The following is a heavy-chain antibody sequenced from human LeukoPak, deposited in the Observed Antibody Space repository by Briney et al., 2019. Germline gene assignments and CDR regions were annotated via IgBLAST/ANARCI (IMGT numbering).Heavy chain of an antibody. D-gene: IGHD2-2*01. V-gene: IGHV1-69*05. CDR1: GGTFSSYA. CDR2: IIPIFGTA. Sequence: SVKVSCKASGGTFSSYAISWVRQAPGQGLEWMGGIIPIFGTANYAQKFQGRVTITTDESTSTAYMELSSLRSEDTAVYYCARDLSLAGSTSSIPIGLFDPWGQGTLVTVSS. J-gene: IGHJ5*02. CDR3: ARDLSLAGSTSSIPIGLFDP.